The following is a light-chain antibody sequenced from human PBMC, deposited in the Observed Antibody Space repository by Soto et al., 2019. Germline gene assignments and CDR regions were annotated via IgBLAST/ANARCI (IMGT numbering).Light chain of an antibody. CDR3: AAWYDSLNGPV. V-gene: IGLV1-44*01. J-gene: IGLJ2*01. Sequence: QSVLTQPPSASGTPGQRVTISCSGSSSNIGSNTVNWYQQLPGTAPKLLIYSNNQRPSGVPDRISGSKSGTSASLAISGLQSEDEADYYCAAWYDSLNGPVFGGGTKLTVL. CDR1: SSNIGSNT. CDR2: SNN.